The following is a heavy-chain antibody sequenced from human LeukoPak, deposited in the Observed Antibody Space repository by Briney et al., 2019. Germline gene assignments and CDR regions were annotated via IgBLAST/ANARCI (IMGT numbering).Heavy chain of an antibody. CDR2: IYYRGST. J-gene: IGHJ4*02. D-gene: IGHD3-10*01. Sequence: SETLSLTCTVSGGSISSSSYYWGWIRQPPGTGLEWSGSIYYRGSTYYNPSLKSRVTISVDRSKNQFSLKLSSVTATDTAVYYCARRETYYYGSGSYYNDYWGQGTLVTVSS. CDR3: ARRETYYYGSGSYYNDY. CDR1: GGSISSSSYY. V-gene: IGHV4-39*01.